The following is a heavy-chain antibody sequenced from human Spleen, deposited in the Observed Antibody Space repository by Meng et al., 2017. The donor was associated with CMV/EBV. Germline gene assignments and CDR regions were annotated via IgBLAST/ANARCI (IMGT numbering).Heavy chain of an antibody. J-gene: IGHJ4*02. CDR3: APNPILGGDY. CDR2: ISYDGSNK. V-gene: IGHV3-30-3*01. D-gene: IGHD1-26*01. Sequence: GESLKISCAASGFTFSSYAMHWVRQAPGKGLEWVAVISYDGSNKYYADSVKGRFTISRDNSKNTLYLQMNSLRADDTAVYYCAPNPILGGDYWGQGTLVTVSS. CDR1: GFTFSSYA.